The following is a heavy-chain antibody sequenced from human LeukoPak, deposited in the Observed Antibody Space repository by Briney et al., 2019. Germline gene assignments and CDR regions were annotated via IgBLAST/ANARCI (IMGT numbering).Heavy chain of an antibody. J-gene: IGHJ4*02. Sequence: GGSLRLSCAASGFTFSNHAMSWVRQAPGKGLQWVAVISGGGRTTEYEDFVKGRFTISRDNSKNTLYLQMNSLRAEDAAVYYCARGASYDFWSGYYKLDYWGQGTLVTVSS. D-gene: IGHD3-3*01. CDR3: ARGASYDFWSGYYKLDY. CDR2: ISGGGRTT. CDR1: GFTFSNHA. V-gene: IGHV3-23*01.